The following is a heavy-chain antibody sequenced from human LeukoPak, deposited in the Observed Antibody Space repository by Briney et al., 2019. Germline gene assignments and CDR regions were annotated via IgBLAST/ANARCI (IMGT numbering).Heavy chain of an antibody. CDR2: INPNNGGT. V-gene: IGHV1-2*02. D-gene: IGHD2-2*01. J-gene: IGHJ6*03. Sequence: ASVNVSCKASGNLFTGYYIHWVRQAPGQGLEWMGWINPNNGGTNYAQKFEGRVIMTRDTSSTVYMEVRRLRSDDTAIYYCARDAQFTVVVPAAKLNYMDVWGKGTTVTVSS. CDR3: ARDAQFTVVVPAAKLNYMDV. CDR1: GNLFTGYY.